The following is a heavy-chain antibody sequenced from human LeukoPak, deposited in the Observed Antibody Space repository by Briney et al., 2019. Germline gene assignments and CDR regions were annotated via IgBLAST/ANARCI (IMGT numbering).Heavy chain of an antibody. Sequence: GWSLRLSCAASGFTFSHYGMHWVRQAPGKGLEWVAVIWSDATNQYYADSVKGRFTISRDNFKNTVSLHMNSLRAEDTAVYYCVKEAQRGFDYSNSLQHWGQGSLVTVSS. D-gene: IGHD4-11*01. CDR2: IWSDATNQ. CDR1: GFTFSHYG. CDR3: VKEAQRGFDYSNSLQH. J-gene: IGHJ4*02. V-gene: IGHV3-33*06.